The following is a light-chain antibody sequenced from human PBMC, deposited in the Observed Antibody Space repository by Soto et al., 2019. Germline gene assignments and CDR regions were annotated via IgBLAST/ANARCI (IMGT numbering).Light chain of an antibody. J-gene: IGKJ3*01. V-gene: IGKV1-33*01. CDR3: KQYLNRPIST. CDR2: DAS. CDR1: QDISNY. Sequence: DIQMTQSPSSLSASVGDRVTITCQASQDISNYLNWYQQKPGKAPRLLIYDASNLETGVTSKFSGSGSGTDFTFTISSLQPEDIETYYCKQYLNRPISTFGPGTKVDIK.